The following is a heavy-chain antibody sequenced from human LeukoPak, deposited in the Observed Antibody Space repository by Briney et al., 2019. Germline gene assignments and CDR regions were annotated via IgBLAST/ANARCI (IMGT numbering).Heavy chain of an antibody. CDR1: GDSVSSNSAA. Sequence: SQTLSLTCAISGDSVSSNSAAWNWIRQSPSRGLEWLGRTYYRSKWYNDYAVSVKSRITINPDTSKNQFSLQLNSVTPEDTAVYYCEKSPKRGSGGWSGFVNTPKSSFDYGGRGTLVT. D-gene: IGHD2-15*01. J-gene: IGHJ4*02. CDR2: TYYRSKWYN. CDR3: EKSPKRGSGGWSGFVNTPKSSFDY. V-gene: IGHV6-1*01.